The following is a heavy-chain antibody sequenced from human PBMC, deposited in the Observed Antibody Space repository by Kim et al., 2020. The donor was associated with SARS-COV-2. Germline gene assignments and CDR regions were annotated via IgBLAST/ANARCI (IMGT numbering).Heavy chain of an antibody. CDR3: AREEGISDY. D-gene: IGHD2-21*01. CDR2: GST. V-gene: IGHV4-4*07. J-gene: IGHJ4*02. Sequence: GSTNYNPSLKSRVTMSVDTSKNQFSLKLSSVTAADTAVYYCAREEGISDYWGQGTLVTVSS.